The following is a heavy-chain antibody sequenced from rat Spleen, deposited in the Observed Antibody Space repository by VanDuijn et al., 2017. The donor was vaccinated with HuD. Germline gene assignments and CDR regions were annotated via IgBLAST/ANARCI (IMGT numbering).Heavy chain of an antibody. J-gene: IGHJ3*01. D-gene: IGHD1-2*01. CDR1: GFTFSSFP. CDR2: ISSGGGGT. CDR3: TTRPYYSSLNWFPY. Sequence: EVQLVESDGGLVQPGRSLKLSCAASGFTFSSFPMAWVRQAPKKGLEWVASISSGGGGTYYPDSVKGRFTISRDNAKSTLYLQMDSLRSEDTATYYCTTRPYYSSLNWFPYWGQGTLVTVSS. V-gene: IGHV5-27*01.